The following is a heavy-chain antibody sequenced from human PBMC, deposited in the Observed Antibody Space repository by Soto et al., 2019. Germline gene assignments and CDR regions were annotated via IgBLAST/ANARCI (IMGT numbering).Heavy chain of an antibody. CDR2: INHSGST. D-gene: IGHD5-18*01. CDR1: GGSFSGYY. J-gene: IGHJ4*02. V-gene: IGHV4-34*01. Sequence: SETLSLTCAVYGGSFSGYYWSWIRQPPGKGLEWIGEINHSGSTNYNPSLKSRVTISVDTSKNQFSLKLNSVTAADTAVYYCVRLGYRYGFAPYYFDYWGQGALVTVSS. CDR3: VRLGYRYGFAPYYFDY.